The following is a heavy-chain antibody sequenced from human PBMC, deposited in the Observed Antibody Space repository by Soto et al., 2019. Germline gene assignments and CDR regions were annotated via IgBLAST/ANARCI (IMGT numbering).Heavy chain of an antibody. CDR2: IGIRSTNI. D-gene: IGHD6-13*01. Sequence: EVQLVESGGGLVQPGGSLGLSCAASGFTFSSYGMNWVRQTPGKGLEWVSYIGIRSTNIHYADSVKGRFTISRDNAKNSLYLQMNSLGAEDTAVYYCARGAAGNAYFWGQGIPVTVSS. V-gene: IGHV3-48*01. CDR1: GFTFSSYG. CDR3: ARGAAGNAYF. J-gene: IGHJ4*02.